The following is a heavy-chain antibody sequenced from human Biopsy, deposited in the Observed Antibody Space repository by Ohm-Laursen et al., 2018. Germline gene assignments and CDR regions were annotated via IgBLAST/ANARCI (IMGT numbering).Heavy chain of an antibody. CDR2: IDYRGST. Sequence: TLSLTCTVSSGSISSYYWSWIRQPPGKGLEWIGYIDYRGSTKYNPSLRSRVTMSIDTSRNQFSLKLSSVTAADTAVYYCATTTMDTSGWFGNYFDSWGQGTLVIVSS. CDR3: ATTTMDTSGWFGNYFDS. CDR1: SGSISSYY. J-gene: IGHJ4*02. D-gene: IGHD6-19*01. V-gene: IGHV4-59*08.